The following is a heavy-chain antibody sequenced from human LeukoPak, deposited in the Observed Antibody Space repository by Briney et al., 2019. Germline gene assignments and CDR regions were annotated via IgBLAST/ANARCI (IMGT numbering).Heavy chain of an antibody. Sequence: ASVKVSCKASGYTFTSYYMHWVRQAPGQGLEWMGRIIPILGIANYAQKFQGRVTITADKSTSTAYMELSSLRSEDTAVYYCARVLRIAAAGTSWFDPWGQGTLVTVSS. CDR3: ARVLRIAAAGTSWFDP. J-gene: IGHJ5*02. CDR2: IIPILGIA. V-gene: IGHV1-69*04. D-gene: IGHD6-13*01. CDR1: GYTFTSYY.